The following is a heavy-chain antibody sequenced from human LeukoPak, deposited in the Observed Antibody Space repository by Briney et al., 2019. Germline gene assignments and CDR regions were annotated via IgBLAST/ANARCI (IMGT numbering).Heavy chain of an antibody. CDR2: ISSNGGST. CDR1: GFTFSSYA. D-gene: IGHD2-15*01. J-gene: IGHJ6*03. CDR3: ARAWGSCSGGSCPLYYYYYYMDV. V-gene: IGHV3-64*01. Sequence: GSLRLSCAASGFTFSSYALHWVRQAPGKGLEHVAAISSNGGSTNYANSVKGRFTISRDNSKNTLSLQMGSLRVEDMAVYYCARAWGSCSGGSCPLYYYYYYMDVWGKGTTVTVSS.